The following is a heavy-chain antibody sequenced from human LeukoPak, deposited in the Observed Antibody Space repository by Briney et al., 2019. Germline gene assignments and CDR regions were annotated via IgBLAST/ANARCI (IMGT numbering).Heavy chain of an antibody. V-gene: IGHV3-11*01. CDR2: ISSSGSTI. D-gene: IGHD3-22*01. Sequence: GGSLRLSCAASGFTFSDYYMSWIRQAPGKGLEWVSYISSSGSTIYYADSVKGRFTISRDNAENSLYLQMNSLRAEDTAVYYCAREKVATRGFYDSRGYYFDYWGQGTLVTVSS. J-gene: IGHJ4*02. CDR3: AREKVATRGFYDSRGYYFDY. CDR1: GFTFSDYY.